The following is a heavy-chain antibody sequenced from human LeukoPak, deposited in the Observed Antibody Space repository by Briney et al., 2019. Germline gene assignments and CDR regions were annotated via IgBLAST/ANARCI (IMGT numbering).Heavy chain of an antibody. CDR2: IKQDGSEK. V-gene: IGHV3-7*03. D-gene: IGHD2-2*01. CDR3: ARTGYCSSTSCPYYYYYGMDV. CDR1: GFTFCSYS. Sequence: GGSLRLSCAASGFTFCSYSMDWVRQAPGKGLEWVANIKQDGSEKYYVDSVKGQFIISRDNAKNSLYLQMNSLRAEDTAVYYCARTGYCSSTSCPYYYYYGMDVWGQGTTVTVSS. J-gene: IGHJ6*02.